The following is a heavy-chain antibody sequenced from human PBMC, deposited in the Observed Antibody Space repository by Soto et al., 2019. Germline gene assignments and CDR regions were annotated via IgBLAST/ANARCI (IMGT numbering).Heavy chain of an antibody. D-gene: IGHD4-4*01. CDR3: ARPLWRDDYNWGYFDL. CDR2: ISYDGSNK. V-gene: IGHV3-30-3*01. Sequence: QVQLVESGGGVVQPGRSLRLSCAASGFTFSSYAMHWVRQAPGKGLEWVAVISYDGSNKYYADSVKGRFTISRDNSKXALYLQMSSLRAEDTAVYYCARPLWRDDYNWGYFDLWGRGTLVTVSS. CDR1: GFTFSSYA. J-gene: IGHJ2*01.